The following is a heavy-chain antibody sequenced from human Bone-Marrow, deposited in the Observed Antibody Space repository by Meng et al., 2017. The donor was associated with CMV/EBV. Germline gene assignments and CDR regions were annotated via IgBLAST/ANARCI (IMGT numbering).Heavy chain of an antibody. CDR3: GRRWGTLRRFDAFDF. CDR1: GYRFPHYW. Sequence: SGYRFPHYWFPWVLHMPGKGLEWVVIIYPLDPDTSYRPSFQGQVTISADKSLSTPYLQWSRLRASDTGIYYFGRRWGTLRRFDAFDFWGQGTVVTVSS. J-gene: IGHJ3*01. D-gene: IGHD1-1*01. CDR2: IYPLDPDT. V-gene: IGHV5-51*01.